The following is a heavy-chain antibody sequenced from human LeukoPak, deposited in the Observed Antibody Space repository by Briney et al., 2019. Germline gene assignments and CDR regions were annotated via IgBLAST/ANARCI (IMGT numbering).Heavy chain of an antibody. CDR3: ARESPKGDY. V-gene: IGHV4-59*01. CDR2: IYYSGST. CDR1: GGSISSYF. Sequence: SETLSLTCTVSGGSISSYFWTWIRQPPGKGLEWIGYIYYSGSTHYNPSLKSRVTISVDTSKNQFSLKLSSVTAADTAVYYCARESPKGDYWGQGTLVTVSS. J-gene: IGHJ4*02.